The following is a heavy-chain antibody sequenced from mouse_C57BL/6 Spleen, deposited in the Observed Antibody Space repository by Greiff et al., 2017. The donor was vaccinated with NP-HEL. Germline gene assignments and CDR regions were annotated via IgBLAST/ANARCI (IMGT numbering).Heavy chain of an antibody. Sequence: QVQLQQSGPELVKPGASVKISCKASGYAFSSSWMNWVKQRPGKGLEWIGRIYPGDGDTNYNGKFKGKATLTADKSSSTAYMQLSSLTSEDSAVYFCARWDYYGSSSAWFAYWGQGTLVTVSA. CDR3: ARWDYYGSSSAWFAY. V-gene: IGHV1-82*01. J-gene: IGHJ3*01. CDR1: GYAFSSSW. D-gene: IGHD1-1*01. CDR2: IYPGDGDT.